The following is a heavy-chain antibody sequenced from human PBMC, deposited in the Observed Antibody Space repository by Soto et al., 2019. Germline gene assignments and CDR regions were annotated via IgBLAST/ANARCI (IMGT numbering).Heavy chain of an antibody. D-gene: IGHD3-16*01. CDR3: ARSEWGGRNPIDH. Sequence: QVQLVESGGGVVQPGTSLSLSCAASGFSFTTYAMHWVRQAPGKGLEWVALISNDGSKKYYADSVKGRFTISRDNSKNTLHLQMNSLRVEDTAVYYCARSEWGGRNPIDHWGQGTLVTLSS. CDR2: ISNDGSKK. J-gene: IGHJ4*02. V-gene: IGHV3-30-3*01. CDR1: GFSFTTYA.